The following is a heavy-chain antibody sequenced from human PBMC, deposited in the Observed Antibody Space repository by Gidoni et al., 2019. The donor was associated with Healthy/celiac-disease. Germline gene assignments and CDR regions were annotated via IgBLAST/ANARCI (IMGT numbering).Heavy chain of an antibody. V-gene: IGHV3-23*01. CDR3: AKDRVDCSSTSCYTWFDP. D-gene: IGHD2-2*02. Sequence: EVQLLESGGGLVQPGGSLRLSCAASGFTFSSYAMSWVRQAPGKGLEWVSAISGSGGSTYYADSVKGRFTISRDNSKNTLYLQMNSLRAEDTAVYYCAKDRVDCSSTSCYTWFDPWGQGTLVTVSS. CDR1: GFTFSSYA. J-gene: IGHJ5*02. CDR2: ISGSGGST.